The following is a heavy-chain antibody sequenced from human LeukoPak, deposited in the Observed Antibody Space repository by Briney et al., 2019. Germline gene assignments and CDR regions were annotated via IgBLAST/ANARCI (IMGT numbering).Heavy chain of an antibody. CDR3: ARGNIGPYYFDY. D-gene: IGHD2/OR15-2a*01. J-gene: IGHJ4*02. V-gene: IGHV4-59*01. CDR2: IYYSGST. Sequence: SETLSLTCTVSGGSISSYYWSWIRQPPGKGLEWIGYIYYSGSTNYNPSLKSRVTISVDASKNQFSLKLSSVTAADTAVYYCARGNIGPYYFDYWGQGTLVTVSS. CDR1: GGSISSYY.